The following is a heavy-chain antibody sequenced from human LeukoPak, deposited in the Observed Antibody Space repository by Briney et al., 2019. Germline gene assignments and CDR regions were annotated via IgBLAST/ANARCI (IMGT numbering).Heavy chain of an antibody. D-gene: IGHD6-13*01. CDR1: GFTFSSYA. CDR3: ARDWAGIAAPHFDY. CDR2: ISGSGGST. J-gene: IGHJ4*02. V-gene: IGHV3-23*01. Sequence: GGSLRLSCAASGFTFSSYAMSWVRQAPGKGREWVSAISGSGGSTYYADSVKGRFTIARDNAKNSLYLQMNSLRAEDTAVYYCARDWAGIAAPHFDYWGQGTLVTVSS.